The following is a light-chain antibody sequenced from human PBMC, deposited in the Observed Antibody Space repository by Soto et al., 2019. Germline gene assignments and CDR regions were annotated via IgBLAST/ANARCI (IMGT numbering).Light chain of an antibody. V-gene: IGLV4-69*01. CDR2: LNSDGSH. CDR3: QTGGTGIL. CDR1: SGHSSYA. J-gene: IGLJ2*01. Sequence: QPVLTQSPSASASLGASVKLTCTLSSGHSSYAIAWHQQQPEKGPRYLIKLNSDGSHSKGDGIPDRFSGSSSGAERYLTISSLQSEDEADYYCQTGGTGILFGGGTKVTVL.